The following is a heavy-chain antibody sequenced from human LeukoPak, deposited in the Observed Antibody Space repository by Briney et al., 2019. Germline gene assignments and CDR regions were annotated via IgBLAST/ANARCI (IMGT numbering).Heavy chain of an antibody. D-gene: IGHD3-9*01. Sequence: GGSLRLSYAASGFTFSSYAMSWVRQAPGKGLEWVSAISGSGGSTYYADSVKGRFTISRDNSKNTLYLQMNSLRAENTAVYYCARSKQNYDILTGYHPTNYFDYWGQGTLVTVSS. J-gene: IGHJ4*02. CDR3: ARSKQNYDILTGYHPTNYFDY. V-gene: IGHV3-23*01. CDR1: GFTFSSYA. CDR2: ISGSGGST.